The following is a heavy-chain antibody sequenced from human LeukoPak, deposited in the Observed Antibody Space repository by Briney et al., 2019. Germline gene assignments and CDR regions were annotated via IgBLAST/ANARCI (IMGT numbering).Heavy chain of an antibody. J-gene: IGHJ5*02. CDR1: GGSISSYY. V-gene: IGHV4-59*01. CDR2: IYYSGST. D-gene: IGHD3-10*01. CDR3: ARDRTRITMVRGVIGGFDP. Sequence: PSETLSLTCTVSGGSISSYYWSWIRQPPGKGLEWIGYIYYSGSTNYNPSLKSRVTISVDTSKIQFSLKLSSVTAAGTAVYYCARDRTRITMVRGVIGGFDPWGQGTLVTVSS.